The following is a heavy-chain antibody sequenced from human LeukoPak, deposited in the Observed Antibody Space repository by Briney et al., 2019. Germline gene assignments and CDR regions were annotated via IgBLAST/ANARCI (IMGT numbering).Heavy chain of an antibody. J-gene: IGHJ4*02. V-gene: IGHV4-34*01. Sequence: PSETLSLTCAVYGGSFSGSYWSWIRQPPGKGLERIGEINHSGSTNYNPSLKSRVTISVDKSKNQFSLKLSSVTAADTAVYYCARRDCSSTSCLFDYWGQGILVTVSS. CDR1: GGSFSGSY. CDR3: ARRDCSSTSCLFDY. CDR2: INHSGST. D-gene: IGHD2-2*01.